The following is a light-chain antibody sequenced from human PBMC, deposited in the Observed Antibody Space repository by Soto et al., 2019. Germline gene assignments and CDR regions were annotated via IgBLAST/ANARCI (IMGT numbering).Light chain of an antibody. Sequence: QSVLTQPPSVSGAPGRGFTFPCMGAASKFGAGYEEHWYQQLPGTAPKLLIYGTSNRPSGVPDRFSGSKSGTSASLAITGLQAEDEADYYCQSYDSSLSGVVFGGGTKLTVL. CDR2: GTS. CDR3: QSYDSSLSGVV. CDR1: ASKFGAGYE. V-gene: IGLV1-40*01. J-gene: IGLJ2*01.